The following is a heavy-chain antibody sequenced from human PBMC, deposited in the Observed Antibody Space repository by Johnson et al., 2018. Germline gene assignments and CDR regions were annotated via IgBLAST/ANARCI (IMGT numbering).Heavy chain of an antibody. V-gene: IGHV5-51*01. CDR3: AKSLHYGSGSPDGFDI. Sequence: VQLVQSGAEVKKPGESLKISCKASRYGFTDYWIVWVRQMPGKGLEWMGIIFPDDSDTRYRPSFQGQVTLSVDKSISTAHLQWRSLKASDTAMYYCAKSLHYGSGSPDGFDIWGQGTMVTVSS. CDR2: IFPDDSDT. CDR1: RYGFTDYW. J-gene: IGHJ3*02. D-gene: IGHD3-10*01.